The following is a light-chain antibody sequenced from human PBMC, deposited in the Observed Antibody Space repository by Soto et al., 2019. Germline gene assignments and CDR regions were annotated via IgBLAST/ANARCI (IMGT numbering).Light chain of an antibody. CDR2: GNT. J-gene: IGLJ2*01. V-gene: IGLV1-40*01. CDR3: HSYDSTLSASI. CDR1: SSNIGAGYD. Sequence: QSVLTQQPSVSGAPGQRVTISCTGSSSNIGAGYDVHWYHQLPGTAPKLLIFGNTNRPSGVPDRFSGSKSGTSASLAINGLQADDEANYYCHSYDSTLSASIFGGGTKLTVL.